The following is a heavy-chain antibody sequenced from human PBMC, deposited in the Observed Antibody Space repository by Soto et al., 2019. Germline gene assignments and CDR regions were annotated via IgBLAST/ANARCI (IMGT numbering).Heavy chain of an antibody. Sequence: PGGSLRLSCAASGFTFSNYDMSWVRQAPGKGLEWVSGISKNGGNKWYADTVRGRFTISRDNSKNTLFLQMISLRPDDTAVYYCAQRGGNDYWGGFDYWGPGTLVTVSS. CDR2: ISKNGGNK. J-gene: IGHJ4*02. V-gene: IGHV3-23*01. CDR1: GFTFSNYD. CDR3: AQRGGNDYWGGFDY. D-gene: IGHD7-27*01.